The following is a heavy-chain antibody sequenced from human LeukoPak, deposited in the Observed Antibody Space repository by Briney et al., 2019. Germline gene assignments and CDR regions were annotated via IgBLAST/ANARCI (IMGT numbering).Heavy chain of an antibody. CDR2: IYYSGST. CDR3: ARVRITMIPSGMDV. J-gene: IGHJ6*02. V-gene: IGHV4-59*01. CDR1: GGSISSYY. D-gene: IGHD3-22*01. Sequence: SETLSLTCTVSGGSISSYYWSWIRQPPGKGLEWIGYIYYSGSTNYNPSLKSRVTISVDTSKNQFSLKLSSVTAADTAVYYCARVRITMIPSGMDVWGQGTTVTVSS.